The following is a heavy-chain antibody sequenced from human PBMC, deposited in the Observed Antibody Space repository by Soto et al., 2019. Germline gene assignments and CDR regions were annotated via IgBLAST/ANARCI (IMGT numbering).Heavy chain of an antibody. Sequence: PGGSLRLSCAASGFTFSSYAMSWVRQAPGKGLEWVSAISGSGGSTYYADSVKGRFTISRDNSKNTLFLQMNSLRAEDTAVYYCAKSRYSDSSGDFYDYWGQGTLVTVSS. D-gene: IGHD3-22*01. V-gene: IGHV3-23*01. CDR3: AKSRYSDSSGDFYDY. J-gene: IGHJ4*02. CDR1: GFTFSSYA. CDR2: ISGSGGST.